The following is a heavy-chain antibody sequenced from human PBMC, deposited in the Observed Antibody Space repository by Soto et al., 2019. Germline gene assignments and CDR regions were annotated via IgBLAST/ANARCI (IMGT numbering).Heavy chain of an antibody. Sequence: PGGSLRLSCAASGFTFSSYAMSWVRQGPGKGLEWVAVVSIGGSTHYADSVRGRFTISRDNSKNTLSLQMNSLTAEDTAVYFCATRRGAGGNFDYWGQGALVTVSS. CDR3: ATRRGAGGNFDY. J-gene: IGHJ4*02. CDR2: VSIGGST. D-gene: IGHD1-26*01. CDR1: GFTFSSYA. V-gene: IGHV3-23*01.